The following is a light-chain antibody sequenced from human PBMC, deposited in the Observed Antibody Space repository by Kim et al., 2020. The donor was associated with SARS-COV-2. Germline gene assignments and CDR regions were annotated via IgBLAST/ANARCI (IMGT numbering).Light chain of an antibody. Sequence: SGSPGERATLSCGASQSVSNNLAWYQQKPGQAPRLLMYDASTRATGIPARFSGSGSGTEFTLTISSLQSEDFAVYYCQQYSKWRTFGQGTKVDIK. CDR3: QQYSKWRT. V-gene: IGKV3-15*01. CDR2: DAS. J-gene: IGKJ1*01. CDR1: QSVSNN.